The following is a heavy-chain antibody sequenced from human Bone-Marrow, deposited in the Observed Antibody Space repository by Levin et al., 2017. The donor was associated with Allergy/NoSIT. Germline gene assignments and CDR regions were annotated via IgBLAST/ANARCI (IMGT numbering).Heavy chain of an antibody. J-gene: IGHJ5*02. CDR3: TGGDWLDP. CDR1: GFTFDDFA. D-gene: IGHD3-16*01. Sequence: GGSLRLSCAASGFTFDDFAMHWVRQTPGKGLEWVSGISSSSITTAYADSVKGRFTISRDSAKNSLFLQMNSLRPEDTALYYCTGGDWLDPWGQGTLVTVSS. CDR2: ISSSSITT. V-gene: IGHV3-9*01.